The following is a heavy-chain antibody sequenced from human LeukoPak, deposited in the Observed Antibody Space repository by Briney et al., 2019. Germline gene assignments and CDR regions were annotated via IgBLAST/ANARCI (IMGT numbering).Heavy chain of an antibody. D-gene: IGHD1-26*01. Sequence: KSSETLSLTCAVSGGSVSGYSWSWIRQPPGKGLEWIGDITDRGGTSYTPALKSRVTISLDTSKQQFSLHLTSVTAADTAVYFGAGVPDWEPIDKWGQGTLVTVSS. CDR1: GGSVSGYS. V-gene: IGHV4-34*01. CDR3: AGVPDWEPIDK. CDR2: ITDRGGT. J-gene: IGHJ4*02.